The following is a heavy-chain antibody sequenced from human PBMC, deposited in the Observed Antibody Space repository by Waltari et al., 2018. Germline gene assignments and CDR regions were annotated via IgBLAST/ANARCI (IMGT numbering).Heavy chain of an antibody. D-gene: IGHD3-9*01. CDR1: GGSISSSSYY. J-gene: IGHJ4*02. CDR3: ARVDWSSYFDY. V-gene: IGHV4-39*07. Sequence: QLQLQESGPGLVKPSETLSLTCTVSGGSISSSSYYWGWIRQPPGKGLEWIGSIYYSWSTYYNPSLKSRVTISVDTSKNQFSLKLSSVTAADTAVYYCARVDWSSYFDYWGQGTLVTVSS. CDR2: IYYSWST.